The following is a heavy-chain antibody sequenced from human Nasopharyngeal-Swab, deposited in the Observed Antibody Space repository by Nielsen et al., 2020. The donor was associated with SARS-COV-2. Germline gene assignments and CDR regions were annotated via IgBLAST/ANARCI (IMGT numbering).Heavy chain of an antibody. CDR2: IIPILGIA. V-gene: IGHV1-69*04. CDR3: AAGRATILNWYFDL. J-gene: IGHJ2*01. CDR1: GGTFSSYA. Sequence: SVKASCKASGGTFSSYAISWVRQAPGQGLEWMGRIIPILGIANYAQKFQGRVTITADKSTSTAYMELSSLRSEDTAVYYCAAGRATILNWYFDLWGRGTLVTVSS. D-gene: IGHD5-24*01.